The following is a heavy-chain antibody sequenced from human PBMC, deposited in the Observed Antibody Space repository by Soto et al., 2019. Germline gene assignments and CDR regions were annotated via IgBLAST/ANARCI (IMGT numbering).Heavy chain of an antibody. D-gene: IGHD3-16*01. CDR3: ARQAKVGDRSQFYFDS. CDR1: GFTFSFYA. V-gene: IGHV3-30*04. J-gene: IGHJ4*02. Sequence: QVQLVESGGDVVQPGRSLRLSCAASGFTFSFYAVHWVRQAPGKGLEWVAVISYNGRNKHYVDCVKGRFTISRDNSQDTLYLQMDSLRPDDTAVYYCARQAKVGDRSQFYFDSWGQGTLVTVSS. CDR2: ISYNGRNK.